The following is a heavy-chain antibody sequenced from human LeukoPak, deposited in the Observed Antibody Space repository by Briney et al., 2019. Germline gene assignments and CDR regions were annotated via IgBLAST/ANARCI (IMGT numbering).Heavy chain of an antibody. D-gene: IGHD6-6*01. CDR3: ARGRHKWYSSSSGYYYYMDV. J-gene: IGHJ6*03. CDR1: GGSFSGYY. V-gene: IGHV4-34*01. Sequence: PSETLSLTCAVYGGSFSGYYWSWIRQPPGKGLEWIGEINHSGSTNYNPSLKSRVTISVDTSKNQFSLKLSSVTAADTAVYYCARGRHKWYSSSSGYYYYMDVWGKGTTVTVSS. CDR2: INHSGST.